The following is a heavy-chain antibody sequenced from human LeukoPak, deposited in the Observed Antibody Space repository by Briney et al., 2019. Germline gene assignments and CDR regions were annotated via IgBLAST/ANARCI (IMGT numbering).Heavy chain of an antibody. D-gene: IGHD2-2*01. Sequence: SETLSLTCAVYGGSFSGYYWSWIRQPPGKGLEWIGEINHSGSTNYNPSLKSRVTISGDTSKNQFSLKLSSVTAADTAVYYCARGRVVVVPAAPNWFDPWGQGTLVTVSS. CDR3: ARGRVVVVPAAPNWFDP. CDR2: INHSGST. CDR1: GGSFSGYY. J-gene: IGHJ5*02. V-gene: IGHV4-34*01.